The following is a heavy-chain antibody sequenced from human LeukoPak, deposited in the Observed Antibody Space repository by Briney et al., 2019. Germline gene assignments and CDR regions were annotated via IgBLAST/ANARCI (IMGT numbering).Heavy chain of an antibody. J-gene: IGHJ2*01. D-gene: IGHD6-6*01. V-gene: IGHV4-39*07. Sequence: PSETLSLTCTVSGGSISSSSYYWGWIRQPPGKGLEWIGSIYYSGSTYYNPSLKSRVTISVDTSKNQFSLKLSSVTAAGTAVYYCARALIVAARPTPYWYFDLWGRGTLVTVSS. CDR2: IYYSGST. CDR1: GGSISSSSYY. CDR3: ARALIVAARPTPYWYFDL.